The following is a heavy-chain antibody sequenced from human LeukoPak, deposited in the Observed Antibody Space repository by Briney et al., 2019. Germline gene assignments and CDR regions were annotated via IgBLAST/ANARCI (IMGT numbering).Heavy chain of an antibody. J-gene: IGHJ4*02. D-gene: IGHD3-10*01. CDR1: GFTFNTYT. Sequence: GGSLRLSCAASGFTFNTYTMSWVRQAPGKGLEWVSSISSSNSYIYYADSVKGRFTISRDNAKNSLYLQMNSLRVEDTAVYYCARVAKYYYGSETYYFFEHWGQGTPVTASS. V-gene: IGHV3-21*01. CDR2: ISSSNSYI. CDR3: ARVAKYYYGSETYYFFEH.